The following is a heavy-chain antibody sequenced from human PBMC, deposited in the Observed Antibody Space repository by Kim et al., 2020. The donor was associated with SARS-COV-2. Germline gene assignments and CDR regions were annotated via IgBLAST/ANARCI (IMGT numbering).Heavy chain of an antibody. CDR3: ARAPRTTNWFDP. V-gene: IGHV3-48*02. Sequence: YDADSVKGRFTIARDNVKNSLYLQMNYLRDEDAAVYYCARAPRTTNWFDPWGQGTLVTVSS. D-gene: IGHD1-1*01. J-gene: IGHJ5*02.